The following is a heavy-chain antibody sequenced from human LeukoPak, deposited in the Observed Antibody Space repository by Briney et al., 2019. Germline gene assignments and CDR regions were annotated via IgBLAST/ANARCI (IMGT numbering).Heavy chain of an antibody. D-gene: IGHD2-15*01. Sequence: PGGSLRLSCAASGFTFSSYNMNWVRQAPGKGLEWVSSISSSSSYIYYADSVKGRFTIFRDNAKNSLYLQMNSLRAEDTAVYYCARDITTMVVAVSRLFGDAFDIWGQGTMVTVSS. CDR3: ARDITTMVVAVSRLFGDAFDI. J-gene: IGHJ3*02. V-gene: IGHV3-21*01. CDR2: ISSSSSYI. CDR1: GFTFSSYN.